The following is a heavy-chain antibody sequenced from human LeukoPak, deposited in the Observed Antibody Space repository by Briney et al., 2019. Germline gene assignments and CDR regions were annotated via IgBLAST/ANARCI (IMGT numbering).Heavy chain of an antibody. CDR3: ARALSIAVAGTPFY. CDR1: GYTFTGYY. Sequence: GASVKVSCKASGYTFTGYYMHWVRQAPGQGLEWMGWINLNSGGTNYAQKFQGRVTMTRDTSISTAYMELSRLRSDDTAVYYCARALSIAVAGTPFYWGQGTLVTVSS. J-gene: IGHJ4*02. D-gene: IGHD6-19*01. CDR2: INLNSGGT. V-gene: IGHV1-2*02.